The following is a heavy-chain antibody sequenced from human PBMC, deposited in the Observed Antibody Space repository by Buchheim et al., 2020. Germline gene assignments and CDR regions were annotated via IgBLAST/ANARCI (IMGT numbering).Heavy chain of an antibody. CDR3: ATRYS. J-gene: IGHJ4*02. D-gene: IGHD2-21*01. CDR2: IVPIFGST. CDR1: GGTFRASD. V-gene: IGHV1-69*01. Sequence: QVQLVQSGAEVKKPGSSVKVSCKASGGTFRASDITWVRQAPGQGLEWMGGIVPIFGSTNFAQKFQGRVTVTADDSTGTQSMELISLTPDDTAVYYCATRYSGGQGTL.